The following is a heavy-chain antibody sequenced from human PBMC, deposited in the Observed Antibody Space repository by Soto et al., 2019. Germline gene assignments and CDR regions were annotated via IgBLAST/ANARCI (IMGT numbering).Heavy chain of an antibody. J-gene: IGHJ4*02. CDR3: ARRGRKRKLGYCSSTSCYRGEPIDY. V-gene: IGHV4-34*01. D-gene: IGHD2-2*01. Sequence: SETLSLTCAVYGGSFSGYYWSWIRQPPGKGLEWIGEINHSGSTNYNPSLKSRVTISVDTSKNQFSLKLSSVTAADTAVYYCARRGRKRKLGYCSSTSCYRGEPIDYWGQGTLVTVSS. CDR1: GGSFSGYY. CDR2: INHSGST.